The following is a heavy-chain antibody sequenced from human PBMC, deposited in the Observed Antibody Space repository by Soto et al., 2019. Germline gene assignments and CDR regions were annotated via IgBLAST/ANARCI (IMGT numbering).Heavy chain of an antibody. Sequence: QLQLQESGPGLVKPSETLSLTCTVSGGSISSSSYYWGWIRQPPGKGLEWIGSIYYSGSTYYNPSLKSRDTISVDTSKNQFSLKLSSVTAADTAVYYCARIYDILTGSTGYFDYWGQGTLVTVSS. J-gene: IGHJ4*02. V-gene: IGHV4-39*01. CDR1: GGSISSSSYY. D-gene: IGHD3-9*01. CDR2: IYYSGST. CDR3: ARIYDILTGSTGYFDY.